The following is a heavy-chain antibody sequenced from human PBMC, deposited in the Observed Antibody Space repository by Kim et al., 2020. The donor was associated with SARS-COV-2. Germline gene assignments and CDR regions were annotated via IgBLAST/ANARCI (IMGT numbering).Heavy chain of an antibody. CDR2: ISYDGSNK. V-gene: IGHV3-30*18. D-gene: IGHD3-10*01. Sequence: GGSLRLSCAASGFTFSSYGMHWVRQAPGKGLEWVAVISYDGSNKYYADSVKGRFTISRDNSKNTLYLQMNSLRAEDTAVYYCAKGSGWAIPLIYYYGSGDYGMDVWGQGTTVTVSS. CDR3: AKGSGWAIPLIYYYGSGDYGMDV. J-gene: IGHJ6*02. CDR1: GFTFSSYG.